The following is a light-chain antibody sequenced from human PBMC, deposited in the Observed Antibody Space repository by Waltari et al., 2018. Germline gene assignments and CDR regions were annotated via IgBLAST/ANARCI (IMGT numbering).Light chain of an antibody. CDR3: QQGNSFPPT. CDR1: QGINNW. Sequence: DIQMTQSPSSVSASVGDRVIITCRASQGINNWLAWYQQKPGKAPKLLIYGASVLQTGVPSRSSGTGSGTDFTLTINNLQPEDFATYFCQQGNSFPPTFGQGTKVDVK. V-gene: IGKV1-12*01. CDR2: GAS. J-gene: IGKJ1*01.